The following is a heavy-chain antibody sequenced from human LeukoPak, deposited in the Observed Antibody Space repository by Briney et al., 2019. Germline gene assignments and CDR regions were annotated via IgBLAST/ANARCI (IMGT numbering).Heavy chain of an antibody. V-gene: IGHV3-74*01. J-gene: IGHJ5*02. Sequence: PGGSLRLSCADSGYTFSRYLTHGVPEAPRKGGVWVSHINSDGSGTHYADSAKGRVTISRDNAKNMLYLQMNSLRAEDTAVYYCARDWGIAAALFWFDPWGQGTLVTVSS. D-gene: IGHD6-13*01. CDR3: ARDWGIAAALFWFDP. CDR2: INSDGSGT. CDR1: GYTFSRYL.